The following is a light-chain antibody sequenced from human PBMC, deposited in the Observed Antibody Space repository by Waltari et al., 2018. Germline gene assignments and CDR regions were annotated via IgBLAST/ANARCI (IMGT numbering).Light chain of an antibody. Sequence: EIVLTQSPATLSLSPGERATPSCRASQSVSSYLAWYQQKPGQAPRLLIYDASNRATGIPARFSGSGSGTDFTLTISSLEPEDFAVYYCQQRSNWPLPLTFGGGTKVEIK. CDR1: QSVSSY. CDR3: QQRSNWPLPLT. J-gene: IGKJ4*01. CDR2: DAS. V-gene: IGKV3-11*01.